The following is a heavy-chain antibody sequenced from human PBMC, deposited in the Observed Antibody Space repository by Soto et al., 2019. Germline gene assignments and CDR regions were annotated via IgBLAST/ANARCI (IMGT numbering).Heavy chain of an antibody. V-gene: IGHV3-49*04. J-gene: IGHJ5*02. CDR2: IRSKAYGGTT. D-gene: IGHD2-15*01. Sequence: GGSLRLSCTASGFTFGDYAMSWVRQAPGKGLEWVGFIRSKAYGGTTEYAASVKGRFTISRDDSKSIAYLQMNSLKTEDTAVYYCTREDIVVVVAAIQYNWFDPWGQGTLVTVSS. CDR3: TREDIVVVVAAIQYNWFDP. CDR1: GFTFGDYA.